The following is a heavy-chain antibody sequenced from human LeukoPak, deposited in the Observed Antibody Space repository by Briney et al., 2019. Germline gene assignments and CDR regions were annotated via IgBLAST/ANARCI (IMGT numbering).Heavy chain of an antibody. CDR3: VRSVVVVAATPTHFDL. CDR2: ISWSSGHM. J-gene: IGHJ2*01. Sequence: GRSLRLSCAASEFKFDDYAMHWVRQGPGKGLEWVAGISWSSGHMEYAESVKGRFTISRDNARNALYLQMDGLRRDDTAVYYCVRSVVVVAATPTHFDLWGRGTQVIVSS. V-gene: IGHV3-9*01. D-gene: IGHD2-15*01. CDR1: EFKFDDYA.